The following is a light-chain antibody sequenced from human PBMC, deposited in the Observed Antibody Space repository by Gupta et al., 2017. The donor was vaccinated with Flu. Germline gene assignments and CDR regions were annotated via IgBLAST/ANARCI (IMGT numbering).Light chain of an antibody. CDR2: EAS. Sequence: DIQMTQSPSSLSASVGGRVTITCQASQDIRKYLSWVQQKPGKSPKLLIYEASYLEAGVPSRFSGSGSGTYFTFTISGLQPEDIATYYCQQYDDLHSFGQGTKLDI. CDR3: QQYDDLHS. V-gene: IGKV1-33*01. CDR1: QDIRKY. J-gene: IGKJ2*03.